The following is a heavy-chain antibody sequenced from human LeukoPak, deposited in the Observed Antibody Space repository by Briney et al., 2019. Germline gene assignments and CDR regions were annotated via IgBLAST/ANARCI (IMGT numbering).Heavy chain of an antibody. CDR1: GGSISSSSHY. CDR2: IYYNGIT. CDR3: VRLDYGDSYYFDY. Sequence: SETLSLTCTVSGGSISSSSHYWGWIRQSPGKGLEWIGSIYYNGITYYNPSLKSRVAILLDTSKSQYSLKLTSVTAADTAVYYCVRLDYGDSYYFDYWGQGTLVTVSS. V-gene: IGHV4-39*07. D-gene: IGHD4-17*01. J-gene: IGHJ4*02.